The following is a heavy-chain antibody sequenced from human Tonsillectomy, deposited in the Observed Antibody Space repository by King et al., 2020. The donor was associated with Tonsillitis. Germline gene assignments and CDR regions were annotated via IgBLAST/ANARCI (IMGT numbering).Heavy chain of an antibody. CDR3: ARSIAVADPFDY. Sequence: VQLVESGGGVVQPGRSLRLSCVATGFTLSSYAMHWVRQAPGKGLEWVAVISYDGSNKYYRDSVKGRLTISRDNSKNTLYLQMNSLRPEDTAVYYCARSIAVADPFDYRGQGTLVTVSS. V-gene: IGHV3-30*04. CDR1: GFTLSSYA. D-gene: IGHD6-19*01. CDR2: ISYDGSNK. J-gene: IGHJ4*02.